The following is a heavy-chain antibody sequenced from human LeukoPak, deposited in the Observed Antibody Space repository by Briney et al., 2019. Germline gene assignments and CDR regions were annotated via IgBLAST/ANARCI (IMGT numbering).Heavy chain of an antibody. J-gene: IGHJ4*02. Sequence: ASVKVSCKASGYTFTSYGISWVRQAPGQGLEWMGWISAYNGNTNYAQKLQGRVTMTTDTSTSTAYMELRSLRSDDTAAYYCAREGVYSNENFPFDYWGQGTLVTVSS. CDR3: AREGVYSNENFPFDY. CDR2: ISAYNGNT. V-gene: IGHV1-18*01. CDR1: GYTFTSYG. D-gene: IGHD4-11*01.